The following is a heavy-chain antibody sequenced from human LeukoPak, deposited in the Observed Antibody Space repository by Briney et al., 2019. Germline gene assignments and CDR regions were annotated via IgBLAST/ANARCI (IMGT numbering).Heavy chain of an antibody. J-gene: IGHJ4*02. CDR3: AKDRSSGWYGGFDY. V-gene: IGHV3-30*18. CDR2: ISYDGSNK. CDR1: GFTFSSYG. D-gene: IGHD6-19*01. Sequence: GRSLRLSCAASGFTFSSYGMHWVRQAPGKGLEWVAVISYDGSNKYYAVSVKGRFTISRDNSKNTLYLQMNSLRAEDTALYYCAKDRSSGWYGGFDYWGQGTLVTVSS.